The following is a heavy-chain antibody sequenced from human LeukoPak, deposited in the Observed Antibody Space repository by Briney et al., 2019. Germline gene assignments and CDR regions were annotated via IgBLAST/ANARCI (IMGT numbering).Heavy chain of an antibody. CDR3: VTSWVRQGRDF. J-gene: IGHJ4*02. V-gene: IGHV3-7*01. Sequence: GGSLRLSCAASGFSFRDYWMSWVRQAPGKGLEWVADIEPDGSGKTYVDSVKGRFTISRDNAQQSLYLQMDTLTAEDTAVYHCVTSWVRQGRDFWGQGTLVTVSS. CDR2: IEPDGSGK. D-gene: IGHD3-10*01. CDR1: GFSFRDYW.